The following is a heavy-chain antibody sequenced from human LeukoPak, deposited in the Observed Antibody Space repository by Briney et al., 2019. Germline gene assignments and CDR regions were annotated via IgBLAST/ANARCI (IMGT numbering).Heavy chain of an antibody. Sequence: HPGGSLRLSCEASGFTFTTYSMTWVRQAPGKGLEWVSIISSGSSAIFSADALKGRFTISRDDAKNLLYLDMNSLRAEDTAVYYCARDIPYGSGSSFSDYWGQGTLVTVSS. V-gene: IGHV3-21*01. J-gene: IGHJ4*02. D-gene: IGHD3-10*01. CDR3: ARDIPYGSGSSFSDY. CDR1: GFTFTTYS. CDR2: ISSGSSAI.